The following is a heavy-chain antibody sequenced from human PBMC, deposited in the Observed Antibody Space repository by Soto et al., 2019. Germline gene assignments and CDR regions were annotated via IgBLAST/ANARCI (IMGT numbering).Heavy chain of an antibody. Sequence: SETLSLTCTVSGGSISSYYWSWIRQPPGKGLEWIGYIYYSGSTNYNPSLKSRVTISVDTSKNQFSLKLSSVTAADTAVYYCATLMIYINDWRLDYWGQGTLVTVSS. CDR2: IYYSGST. J-gene: IGHJ4*02. D-gene: IGHD3-9*01. CDR3: ATLMIYINDWRLDY. V-gene: IGHV4-59*01. CDR1: GGSISSYY.